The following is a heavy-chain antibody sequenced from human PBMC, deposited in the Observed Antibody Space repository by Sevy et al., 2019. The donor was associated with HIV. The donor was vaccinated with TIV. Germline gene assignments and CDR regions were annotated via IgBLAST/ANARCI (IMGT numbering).Heavy chain of an antibody. V-gene: IGHV1-18*01. CDR2: ISGYDGNT. CDR1: GYTFRHYG. CDR3: AALSSSSDPTIDY. J-gene: IGHJ4*02. D-gene: IGHD6-6*01. Sequence: ASVKVSCKASGYTFRHYGISWVRQAPGQGLEWMGWISGYDGNTNYAQRFQGRVTMTKDTSTSTVYMEVRSLRSDDTAVYYCAALSSSSDPTIDYWGQGTRVTVSS.